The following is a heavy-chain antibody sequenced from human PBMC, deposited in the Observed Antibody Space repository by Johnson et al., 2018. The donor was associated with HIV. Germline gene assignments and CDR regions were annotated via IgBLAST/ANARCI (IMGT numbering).Heavy chain of an antibody. CDR1: GFTFISYG. CDR2: IRYDGSTK. D-gene: IGHD6-13*01. Sequence: VQLVESGGGVVQPGGSLRLSCAASGFTFISYGMHWVRQAPGKGLEWVAFIRYDGSTKYYADSVKGRFTISRDNSKNTLYLQMNSLRAEDMAVYYCASPLIAAGEGAFDIWGQGTMVTVSS. J-gene: IGHJ3*02. CDR3: ASPLIAAGEGAFDI. V-gene: IGHV3-30*02.